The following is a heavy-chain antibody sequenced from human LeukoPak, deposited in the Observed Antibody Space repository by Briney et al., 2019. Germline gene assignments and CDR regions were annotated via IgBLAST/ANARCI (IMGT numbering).Heavy chain of an antibody. V-gene: IGHV3-30*18. Sequence: GGSLRLFCAASGFTFSSYGMHWVRQAPGKGLEWGAVISYDGSNKYYADPVKGRFTISRDNSKNTLYLQMNSLRAEDTAVYYCAKNLEQWLDVVDYWGQGTLVTASS. J-gene: IGHJ4*02. D-gene: IGHD6-19*01. CDR2: ISYDGSNK. CDR1: GFTFSSYG. CDR3: AKNLEQWLDVVDY.